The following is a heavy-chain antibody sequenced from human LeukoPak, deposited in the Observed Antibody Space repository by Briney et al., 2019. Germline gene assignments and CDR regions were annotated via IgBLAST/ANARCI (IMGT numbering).Heavy chain of an antibody. CDR2: IVVGSGNT. J-gene: IGHJ4*02. D-gene: IGHD6-13*01. V-gene: IGHV1-58*01. Sequence: GASVNVSCTASGFTFTSSAVQWVRQARGQRLEWIGWIVVGSGNTNYAQKFQERVTITRDMSTSTAYMELSSLRSEDTAVYYCAAEVYSSSWGYWGQGTLVTVSS. CDR3: AAEVYSSSWGY. CDR1: GFTFTSSA.